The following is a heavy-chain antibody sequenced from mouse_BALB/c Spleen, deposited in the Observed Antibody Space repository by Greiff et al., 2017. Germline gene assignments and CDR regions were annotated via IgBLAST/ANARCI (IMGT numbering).Heavy chain of an antibody. CDR3: ARGGSYCGNCVDY. CDR2: ISSGSSTI. V-gene: IGHV5-17*02. Sequence: DVKLVESGGGLVQPGGSRKLSCAASGFTFSSFGMHWVRQAPEQGLEWVAYISSGSSTIYYADTVKGRFTISRDNPKNTLFLQMTSLRSEDTAMYYCARGGSYCGNCVDYWGQGTTVTVSA. D-gene: IGHD2-10*01. J-gene: IGHJ2*01. CDR1: GFTFSSFG.